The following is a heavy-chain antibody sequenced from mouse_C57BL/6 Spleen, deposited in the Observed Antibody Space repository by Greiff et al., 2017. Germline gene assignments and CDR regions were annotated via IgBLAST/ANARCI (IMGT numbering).Heavy chain of an antibody. CDR3: ARGGDGSSPFAY. CDR2: IYPGDGDT. J-gene: IGHJ3*01. Sequence: QVQLKESGAELVKPGASVKISCKASGYAFSSYWMNWVKQRPGKGLEWIGQIYPGDGDTNYTGKFKGKATLTADKSSSTAYMQLSRLTSEDSAVYFCARGGDGSSPFAYWGQGTLVTVSA. CDR1: GYAFSSYW. V-gene: IGHV1-80*01. D-gene: IGHD1-1*01.